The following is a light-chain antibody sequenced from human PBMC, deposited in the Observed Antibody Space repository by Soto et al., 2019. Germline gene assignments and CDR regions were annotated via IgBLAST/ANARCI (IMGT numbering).Light chain of an antibody. CDR1: QSVSSY. Sequence: EIVLTQYPATLSLSPGERATLSCRASQSVSSYLAWYQQKPGQAPRLLIYDASNRATGIPARFSGSGSGTDFTLTISSLEPEDFAVYYCQQRSNWPPYTFGQGTKLEIK. CDR3: QQRSNWPPYT. V-gene: IGKV3-11*01. CDR2: DAS. J-gene: IGKJ2*01.